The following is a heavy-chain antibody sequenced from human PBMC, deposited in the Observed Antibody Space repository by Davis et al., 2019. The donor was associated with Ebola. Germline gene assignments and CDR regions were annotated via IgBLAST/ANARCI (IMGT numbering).Heavy chain of an antibody. CDR1: GYTFTSYG. CDR2: ISAYNGNT. V-gene: IGHV1-18*04. J-gene: IGHJ6*02. CDR3: ARSITIFGVVMYAPYGMDV. Sequence: ASVKVSCKASGYTFTSYGISWVRQAPGQGLEWMGWISAYNGNTNYAQKLQGRVTMTTDPSTSTAYMELRSLRSDDTAVYYCARSITIFGVVMYAPYGMDVWGQGTTVTVSS. D-gene: IGHD3-3*01.